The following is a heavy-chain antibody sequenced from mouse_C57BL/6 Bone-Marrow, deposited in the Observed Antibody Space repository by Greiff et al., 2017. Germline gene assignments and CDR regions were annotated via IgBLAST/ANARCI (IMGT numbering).Heavy chain of an antibody. Sequence: QVQLQQPGAELVKPGASVKLSCKASGYTFTSYWMDWVKQRPGQGLEWIGMIHPNSGSTNYNEKFKSKATLTVDKSSSTAYMQLSSLTSEDSAVYYCARGETMVTTGYFDYWGQGTTLTVSS. CDR2: IHPNSGST. D-gene: IGHD2-2*01. CDR1: GYTFTSYW. CDR3: ARGETMVTTGYFDY. J-gene: IGHJ2*01. V-gene: IGHV1-64*01.